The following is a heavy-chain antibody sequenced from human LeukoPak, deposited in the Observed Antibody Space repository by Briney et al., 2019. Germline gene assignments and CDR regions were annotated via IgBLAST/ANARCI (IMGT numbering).Heavy chain of an antibody. Sequence: GGSLRLSCAASGFTFSSYWMSWVRQAPGKGLEWVSYIVGSSSNIYYADSVKGRFTISRDNAKNSLYLQMDSLRAEDTAVYYCATDSPETAAFDYWGQGTLVTVSS. CDR1: GFTFSSYW. V-gene: IGHV3-48*04. CDR3: ATDSPETAAFDY. CDR2: IVGSSSNI. J-gene: IGHJ4*02. D-gene: IGHD1-1*01.